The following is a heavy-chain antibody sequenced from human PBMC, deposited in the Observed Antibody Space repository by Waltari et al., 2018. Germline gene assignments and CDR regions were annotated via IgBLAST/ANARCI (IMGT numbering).Heavy chain of an antibody. V-gene: IGHV4-34*01. CDR3: ARVGDYHGSGRFGLDV. D-gene: IGHD3-10*01. CDR1: DGSFSGYF. Sequence: QVQLQQWGAGLLKPSETLSLTCAVDDGSFSGYFWSWIRQSPGKGLEWIGQINRDGSNIYNPSLKSRVAMSVDTLKSQISLRLTSVTAADAAVYYCARVGDYHGSGRFGLDVWGQGTRVTVSS. CDR2: INRDGSN. J-gene: IGHJ6*02.